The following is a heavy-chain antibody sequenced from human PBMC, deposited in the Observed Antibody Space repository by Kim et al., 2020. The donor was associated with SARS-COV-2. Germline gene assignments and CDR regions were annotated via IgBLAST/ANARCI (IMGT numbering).Heavy chain of an antibody. V-gene: IGHV3-30*03. Sequence: GGSLRLSCAASGFTFNTYGMHWVRQASGKGLEWVAVISYDGSNKYYVDSVKGRFTISRDNSKNTLYLQMNSLRIEDTAIYYCARSFSGSYFGYDYWGQGTLVTVSS. D-gene: IGHD1-26*01. J-gene: IGHJ4*02. CDR3: ARSFSGSYFGYDY. CDR2: ISYDGSNK. CDR1: GFTFNTYG.